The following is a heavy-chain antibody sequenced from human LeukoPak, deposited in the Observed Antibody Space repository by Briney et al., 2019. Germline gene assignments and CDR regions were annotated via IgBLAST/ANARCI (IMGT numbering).Heavy chain of an antibody. CDR1: GFTFSSYG. D-gene: IGHD6-19*01. Sequence: GRSLRLSCAASGFTFSSYGMHWVRQAPGKGLEWVAVIWYDGSNKYYADSVKGRFTISRDNSKNTLYLQMNSLRAEDTAVYYCAKRPYSSGWYWFDYWGQGTLVTVSS. CDR3: AKRPYSSGWYWFDY. J-gene: IGHJ4*02. V-gene: IGHV3-33*06. CDR2: IWYDGSNK.